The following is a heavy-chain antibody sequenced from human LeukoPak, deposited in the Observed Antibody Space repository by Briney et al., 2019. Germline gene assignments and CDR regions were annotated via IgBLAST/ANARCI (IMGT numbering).Heavy chain of an antibody. V-gene: IGHV3-23*01. CDR2: ISNNGGYT. D-gene: IGHD1-26*01. J-gene: IGHJ4*02. Sequence: PGGSLRLSCAASGFTFSSSAMSWVRQAPGKGLEWVSAISNNGGYTYYADSVQGRFTISRDNSKSTLCLQMNSLRAEDTAVYYCAKLATVGAPYWGQGTLVTVSS. CDR1: GFTFSSSA. CDR3: AKLATVGAPY.